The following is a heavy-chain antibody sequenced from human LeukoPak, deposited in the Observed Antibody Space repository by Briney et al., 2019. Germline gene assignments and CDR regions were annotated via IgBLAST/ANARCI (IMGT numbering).Heavy chain of an antibody. J-gene: IGHJ4*02. V-gene: IGHV3-9*01. Sequence: GGSLRLSCAASGITVNTNYMSWVRQAPGKGLEWVSGISWNSGSIGYADSVKGRFTISRDNAKNSLYLQMNSLRAEDTALYYCAKDYYHDSSGYYRGYYFDYWGQGTLVTVSS. CDR2: ISWNSGSI. CDR3: AKDYYHDSSGYYRGYYFDY. D-gene: IGHD3-22*01. CDR1: GITVNTNY.